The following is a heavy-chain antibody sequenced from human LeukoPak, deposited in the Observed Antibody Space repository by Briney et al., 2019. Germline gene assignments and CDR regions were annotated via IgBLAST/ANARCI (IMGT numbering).Heavy chain of an antibody. CDR3: AKDAYRQWLVQSYFDY. CDR1: GFTFSGYW. J-gene: IGHJ4*02. CDR2: ISGSGGST. Sequence: SGGSLRLSCAASGFTFSGYWMHWVRQAPGKGLEWVSAISGSGGSTYYADSVKGRFTISRDNSKNTLYLQMNSLRAEDTAVYYCAKDAYRQWLVQSYFDYWGQGTLVTVSS. V-gene: IGHV3-23*01. D-gene: IGHD6-19*01.